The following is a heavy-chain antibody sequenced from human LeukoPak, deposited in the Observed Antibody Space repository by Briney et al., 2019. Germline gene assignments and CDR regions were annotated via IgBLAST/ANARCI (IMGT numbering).Heavy chain of an antibody. CDR2: IYYSGST. CDR1: GGSISSYY. J-gene: IGHJ6*04. D-gene: IGHD2-2*01. V-gene: IGHV4-59*01. CDR3: AREGQSADYGMDV. Sequence: SETLSLTCTDPGGSISSYYWSWIRQTPGKGLEWIWYIYYSGSTNYNPSLKSRVTISVDTSKNQFSLKLSSVTAADTAVYYCAREGQSADYGMDVWGKGTTVTVSS.